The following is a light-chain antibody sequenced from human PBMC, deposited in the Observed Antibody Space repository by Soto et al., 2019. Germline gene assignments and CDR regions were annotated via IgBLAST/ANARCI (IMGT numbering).Light chain of an antibody. CDR1: SSDIGGYDY. V-gene: IGLV2-8*01. CDR2: DVT. Sequence: QSVLTQPPSASGSPGQSVTISCTGTSSDIGGYDYVSWYQQHPGKAPKLMIYDVTQRPSGVPDRFSGSKSGNTASLTVSGLQAEDEADYFCCSYAGSNTMTFGGGTKVTVL. CDR3: CSYAGSNTMT. J-gene: IGLJ2*01.